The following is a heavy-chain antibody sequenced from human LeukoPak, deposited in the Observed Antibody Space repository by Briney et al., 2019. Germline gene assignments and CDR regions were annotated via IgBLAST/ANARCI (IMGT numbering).Heavy chain of an antibody. V-gene: IGHV4-59*01. CDR2: IYYSGST. D-gene: IGHD5-18*01. CDR3: ASCERGYSYGYDYYYYMDV. CDR1: GGSISSYY. J-gene: IGHJ6*03. Sequence: SETLSLTCTVSGGSISSYYWSWIRQPPGKGLEWIGYIYYSGSTNYNPSLKSRVTISVDTSKNQFSLKLSSVTAADTAVYYCASCERGYSYGYDYYYYMDVWGKGTTVTVSS.